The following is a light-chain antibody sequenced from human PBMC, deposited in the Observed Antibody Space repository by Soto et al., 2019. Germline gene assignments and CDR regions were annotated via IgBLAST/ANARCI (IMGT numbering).Light chain of an antibody. CDR3: SSYAGSNNWV. Sequence: QSALTQSPSASGSPGQSVTSPCTGTSSDVGNYKYVSWYQQHPGKAPKLMIYEVSKRPSGVPDRFSGSKSGNTASLTVSGLQAEDEADYYCSSYAGSNNWVFGGGTKLTVL. J-gene: IGLJ3*02. CDR1: SSDVGNYKY. CDR2: EVS. V-gene: IGLV2-8*01.